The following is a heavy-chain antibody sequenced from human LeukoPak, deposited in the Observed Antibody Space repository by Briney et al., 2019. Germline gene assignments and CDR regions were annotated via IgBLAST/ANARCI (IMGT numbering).Heavy chain of an antibody. CDR3: AREGSSWYYFDY. CDR1: GFTFSSYA. CDR2: ISYDGSNK. J-gene: IGHJ4*02. V-gene: IGHV3-30-3*01. D-gene: IGHD6-13*01. Sequence: GGSLRLSCAASGFTFSSYAMNWVRQAPGKGLEWVAVISYDGSNKNYADSVKGRFTISRDNSKNSLYLQMNSLRAEDTAVYYCAREGSSWYYFDYWGQGTLVTVSS.